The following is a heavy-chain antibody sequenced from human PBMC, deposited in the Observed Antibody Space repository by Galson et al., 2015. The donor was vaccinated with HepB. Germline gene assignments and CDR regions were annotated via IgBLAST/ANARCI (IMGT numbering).Heavy chain of an antibody. Sequence: SLRLSCAASGFTFSNYAMSWVRQAPGKGLEWVSDISDASISTYYADSVKGRFTISRDNSKNTLYLQMNSLRAEDTAVYYCAKGMVPNGDYYYGMDVWGQGTTVTVSS. V-gene: IGHV3-23*01. CDR1: GFTFSNYA. CDR3: AKGMVPNGDYYYGMDV. CDR2: ISDASIST. J-gene: IGHJ6*02. D-gene: IGHD2-8*01.